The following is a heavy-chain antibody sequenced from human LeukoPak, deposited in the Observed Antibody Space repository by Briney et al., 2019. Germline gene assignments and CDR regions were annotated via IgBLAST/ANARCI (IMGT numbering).Heavy chain of an antibody. J-gene: IGHJ4*02. CDR1: GGSISTYY. D-gene: IGHD1-26*01. V-gene: IGHV4-59*12. CDR2: MYYSGST. Sequence: PSETLSLTCTVSGGSISTYYWSWIRQPPGKGLEWIGYMYYSGSTNYNPSLKSRVTISIDTSKNQFSLKLTSVTAADTAVYYCARGPLYSGSYYALDWGQGTLVTVPS. CDR3: ARGPLYSGSYYALD.